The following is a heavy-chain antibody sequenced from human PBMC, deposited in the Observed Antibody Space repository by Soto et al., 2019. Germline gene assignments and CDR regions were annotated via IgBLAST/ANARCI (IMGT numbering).Heavy chain of an antibody. Sequence: GASVKVSCKVSGYTLTELSMHWVRQAPGKGLEWMGGFDPEDGETIYAQKFQGRVTMTEDTSTDTAYMELSSLRSEDTAVYYCATIGCGGDCSNYYYGMDVWGQGTTVTVS. CDR1: GYTLTELS. V-gene: IGHV1-24*01. J-gene: IGHJ6*02. CDR2: FDPEDGET. CDR3: ATIGCGGDCSNYYYGMDV. D-gene: IGHD2-21*02.